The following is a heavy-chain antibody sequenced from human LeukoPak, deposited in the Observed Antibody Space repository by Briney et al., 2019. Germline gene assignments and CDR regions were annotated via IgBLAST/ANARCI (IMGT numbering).Heavy chain of an antibody. CDR1: GGSISSSSYY. CDR3: ARDRRTLREAYYGSGSYDGYFDY. Sequence: PSETLSLTCTVSGGSISSSSYYWGWIRQPPGKGLEWIGSIYYSGSTYYNPSLKSRVTISVDTSKNQFSLKLSSVTAADTAVYYCARDRRTLREAYYGSGSYDGYFDYWGQGTLVTVSS. J-gene: IGHJ4*02. V-gene: IGHV4-39*07. CDR2: IYYSGST. D-gene: IGHD3-10*01.